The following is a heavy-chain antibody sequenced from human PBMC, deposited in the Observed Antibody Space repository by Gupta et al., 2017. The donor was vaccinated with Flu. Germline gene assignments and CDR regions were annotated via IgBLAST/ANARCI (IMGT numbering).Heavy chain of an antibody. V-gene: IGHV1-69*01. Sequence: SGGTFSGFAVSWVRRAPGQGLEWMGSIIAASGTTSYAQSFHDRVRLSADESATVVYMELSSLRVDDTAIYYGARLTGLLDSWGEGTLVTVSS. CDR2: IIAASGTT. J-gene: IGHJ5*02. D-gene: IGHD1-20*01. CDR1: GGTFSGFA. CDR3: ARLTGLLDS.